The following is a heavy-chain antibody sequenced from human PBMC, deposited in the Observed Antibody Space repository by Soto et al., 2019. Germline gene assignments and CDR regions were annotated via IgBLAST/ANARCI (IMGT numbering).Heavy chain of an antibody. CDR3: ARHGSAWQCDWNCDGGVXL. CDR2: ISYDGSNK. D-gene: IGHD1-7*01. J-gene: IGHJ4*03. CDR1: GFSFSSYG. Sequence: GGSLRLSCAASGFSFSSYGMHWVRQAPGKGLEWVAVISYDGSNKYYADSAKGRFTISRGNSKNTLNLQMSSLRAADTAVYYCARHGSAWQCDWNCDGGVXLWGQGTLVTVSS. V-gene: IGHV3-30*03.